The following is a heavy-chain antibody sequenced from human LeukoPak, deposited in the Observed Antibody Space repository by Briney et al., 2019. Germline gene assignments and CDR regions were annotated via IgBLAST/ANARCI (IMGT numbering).Heavy chain of an antibody. CDR2: IWSDGRNK. CDR3: ARAAYYDSSGYYYGIDF. CDR1: GFTFSNYG. V-gene: IGHV3-33*01. D-gene: IGHD3-22*01. Sequence: PGRSLRLSCAASGFTFSNYGMHWVRQTPGKGLEWLAVIWSDGRNKYYADSAKGRFTISRDNSKNTLYLQMNNLRAEDTAVYYCARAAYYDSSGYYYGIDFWGQGTLVTVSS. J-gene: IGHJ4*02.